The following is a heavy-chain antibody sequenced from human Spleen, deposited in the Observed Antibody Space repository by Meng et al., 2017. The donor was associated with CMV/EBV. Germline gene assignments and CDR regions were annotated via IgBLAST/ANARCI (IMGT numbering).Heavy chain of an antibody. CDR1: GGSISSSS. Sequence: GGSLRLSCTVSGGSISSSSYYWGWIRQPPGKGLEWVSSISTTSTYIYYADSVKGRFTISRDNAKNSLYLQMNSLRAEDTAVYYCAGFGVAITNGMDVWGQGTTVTVSS. D-gene: IGHD3-3*01. J-gene: IGHJ6*02. V-gene: IGHV3-21*01. CDR3: AGFGVAITNGMDV. CDR2: ISTTSTYI.